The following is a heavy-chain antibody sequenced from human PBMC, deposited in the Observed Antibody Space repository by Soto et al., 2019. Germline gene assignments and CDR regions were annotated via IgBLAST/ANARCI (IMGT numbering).Heavy chain of an antibody. Sequence: SVKVSCKASGGTFSSYTISWVRQAPGQGLEWMGRIIPILGIANYAQKFQGRVTITADKSTSTAYMELSSLRSGDTAVYFCARGYGSGSYYHYYGMAVWGQGTTVTVSS. CDR3: ARGYGSGSYYHYYGMAV. V-gene: IGHV1-69*02. CDR2: IIPILGIA. CDR1: GGTFSSYT. J-gene: IGHJ6*02. D-gene: IGHD3-10*01.